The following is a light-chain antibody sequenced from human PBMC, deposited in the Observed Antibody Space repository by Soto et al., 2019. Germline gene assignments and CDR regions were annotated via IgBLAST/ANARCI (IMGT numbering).Light chain of an antibody. J-gene: IGKJ1*01. V-gene: IGKV3D-20*01. CDR2: DAS. CDR3: QRYGTSPQT. Sequence: EIVLTQTPATLSLSPGERATLSCGASQSVSSGYIAWYQQKPGLAPRLLIFDASRRATGIPDRFSGSGSGTDFTFTISRLEPEDFAVYYCQRYGTSPQTFGQGTKV. CDR1: QSVSSGY.